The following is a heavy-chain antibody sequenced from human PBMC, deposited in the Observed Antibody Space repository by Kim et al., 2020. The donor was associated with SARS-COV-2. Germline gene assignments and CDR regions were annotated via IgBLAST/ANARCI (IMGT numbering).Heavy chain of an antibody. CDR1: GGSITNYY. CDR2: FSYTGRA. D-gene: IGHD3-10*01. CDR3: ARSPGTCHGRVLGY. J-gene: IGHJ4*02. V-gene: IGHV4-59*01. Sequence: SETLSLTCSVSGGSITNYYWNWIRQPPGKALEWIGCFSYTGRADYNPSLANRVSISADTSKNQLSLKLNSVTAADTAVYYCARSPGTCHGRVLGYWGQGILVTVSS.